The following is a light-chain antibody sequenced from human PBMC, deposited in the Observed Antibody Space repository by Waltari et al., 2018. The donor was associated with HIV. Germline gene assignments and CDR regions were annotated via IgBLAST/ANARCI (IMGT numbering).Light chain of an antibody. J-gene: IGLJ1*01. CDR1: SSNIGSNY. CDR3: AAWDDSLSVVYV. CDR2: SIH. Sequence: QSVLTQPPSASGTPGQRVTISCSGSSSNIGSNYVYWYQQLPGTAPKLLIFSIHPRPSGVPHRFSCSTSGTSASLAISGLRSDDEADYYCAAWDDSLSVVYVFGTGTKVTVL. V-gene: IGLV1-47*02.